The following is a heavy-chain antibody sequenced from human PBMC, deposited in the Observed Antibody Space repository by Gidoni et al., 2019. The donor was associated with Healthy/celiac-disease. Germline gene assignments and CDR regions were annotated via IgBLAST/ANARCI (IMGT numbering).Heavy chain of an antibody. CDR3: ARGAYSSSSRDAFDI. CDR1: GGSISSGGYS. Sequence: QLQLQESGSGLVKPSQTLSLTCAVSGGSISSGGYSWSWIRQPPGKGLEWIGYIYHSGSTYYNPSLKSRVTISVDRSKNQFSLKLSSVTAADTAVYYCARGAYSSSSRDAFDIWGQGTMVTVSS. V-gene: IGHV4-30-2*01. CDR2: IYHSGST. D-gene: IGHD6-6*01. J-gene: IGHJ3*02.